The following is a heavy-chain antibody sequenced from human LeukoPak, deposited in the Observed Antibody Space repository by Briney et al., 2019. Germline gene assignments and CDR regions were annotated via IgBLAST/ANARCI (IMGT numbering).Heavy chain of an antibody. Sequence: GESLKISCKVSGYSFPSYWITWVRQMPGKGLEWMGRIDPSDSYTNYSPSFQGHVTISADKSISTAYLQWSSLKASDTAMYYCARLDSSGYYSEDYWGQGTLVTVSS. J-gene: IGHJ4*02. CDR1: GYSFPSYW. D-gene: IGHD3-22*01. CDR2: IDPSDSYT. CDR3: ARLDSSGYYSEDY. V-gene: IGHV5-10-1*01.